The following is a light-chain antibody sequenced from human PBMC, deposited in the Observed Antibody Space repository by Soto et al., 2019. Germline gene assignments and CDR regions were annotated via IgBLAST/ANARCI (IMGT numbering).Light chain of an antibody. V-gene: IGKV3-15*01. CDR1: QSLRSD. CDR2: GAS. Sequence: RGMTQSPATLTVSPGESATLSCRASQSLRSDLAWYQQKPGQAPRLLIYGASTRATDIPARFSGSGSGTEFTLTISSLQSEDFAVYYCQQYNNWPPGRTFGQGTKVDIK. CDR3: QQYNNWPPGRT. J-gene: IGKJ1*01.